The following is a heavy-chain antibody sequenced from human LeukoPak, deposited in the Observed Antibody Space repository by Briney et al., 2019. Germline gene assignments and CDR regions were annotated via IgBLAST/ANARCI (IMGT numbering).Heavy chain of an antibody. Sequence: ASVKVSCKASGYTFTGYYMHWVRQAPGQGLEWMGWINPNSGGTNYAQKFQGRVTMTRDTSISTAHMELSRLRSDDTAVYYCARAGDIVVVPAAIVLDWGQGTLVTVSS. D-gene: IGHD2-2*02. CDR2: INPNSGGT. CDR1: GYTFTGYY. CDR3: ARAGDIVVVPAAIVLD. V-gene: IGHV1-2*02. J-gene: IGHJ4*02.